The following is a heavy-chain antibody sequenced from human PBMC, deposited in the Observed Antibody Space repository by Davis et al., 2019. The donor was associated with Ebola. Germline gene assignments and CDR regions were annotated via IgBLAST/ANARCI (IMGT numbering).Heavy chain of an antibody. Sequence: AASVQVSCKASGYTFTGYYMHWVRQAPGQGLEWMGRINPNSGGTNYAQKFQGRVTMTRDTSISTAYMELSRLRSDDTAVYYCASARVLWFGELGYWGQGTLVTVSS. J-gene: IGHJ4*02. CDR3: ASARVLWFGELGY. D-gene: IGHD3-10*01. CDR1: GYTFTGYY. CDR2: INPNSGGT. V-gene: IGHV1-2*06.